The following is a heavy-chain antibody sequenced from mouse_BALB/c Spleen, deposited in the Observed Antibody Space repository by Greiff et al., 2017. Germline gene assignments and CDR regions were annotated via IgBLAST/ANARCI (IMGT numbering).Heavy chain of an antibody. D-gene: IGHD2-4*01. CDR2: IWRGGST. Sequence: VKLKESGPSLVQPSQSLSITCTVSGFSLTSYGVHWVRQSPGKGLEWLGVIWRGGSTDYNAAFMSRLSITKDNSKSQVFFKMNSLQADDTAIYYCAKKDDYDYAMDYWGQGTSVTVSS. J-gene: IGHJ4*01. CDR3: AKKDDYDYAMDY. CDR1: GFSLTSYG. V-gene: IGHV2-5-1*01.